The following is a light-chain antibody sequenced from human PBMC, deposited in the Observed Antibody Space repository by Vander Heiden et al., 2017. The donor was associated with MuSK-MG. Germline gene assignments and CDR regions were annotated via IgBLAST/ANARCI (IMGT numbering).Light chain of an antibody. Sequence: DIQITPSPSSVSASVGDRVTITCRASQGISSWLAWYQQKPGRAPQLLIYAASTLESGVPTRFSGSGSETDFTLTISGLQPDDFATYYCQELSSFPFTFGHGTKVNF. V-gene: IGKV1D-12*01. CDR1: QGISSW. J-gene: IGKJ3*01. CDR3: QELSSFPFT. CDR2: AAS.